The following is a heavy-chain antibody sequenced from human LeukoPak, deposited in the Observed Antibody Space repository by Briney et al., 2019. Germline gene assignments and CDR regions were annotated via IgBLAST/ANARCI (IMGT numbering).Heavy chain of an antibody. D-gene: IGHD3-22*01. CDR1: GFTFSRYG. CDR3: AKDHYYDSSGLFEY. CDR2: ITGSGGST. J-gene: IGHJ4*02. Sequence: PGGSLRLSCAASGFTFSRYGMSWVRQAPGKGLEWVSGITGSGGSTYYADSVKGRFTISRDNAKNTLYLQMNSLRAEDTAVYYCAKDHYYDSSGLFEYWGQGTLVTVSS. V-gene: IGHV3-23*01.